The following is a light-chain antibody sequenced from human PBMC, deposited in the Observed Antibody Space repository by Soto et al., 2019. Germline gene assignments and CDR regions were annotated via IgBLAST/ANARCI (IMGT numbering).Light chain of an antibody. CDR3: SSYTSTGGLGL. Sequence: QSVLTQPASVSGSPGQSITISCTGTSSDVGGYNYVSWYQQHPGKAPKLMISDVSRRPSGVSDRFSGSKSGNTASLTISGLQAEEEADHYCSSYTSTGGLGLFGTGTKVTVL. J-gene: IGLJ1*01. V-gene: IGLV2-14*03. CDR2: DVS. CDR1: SSDVGGYNY.